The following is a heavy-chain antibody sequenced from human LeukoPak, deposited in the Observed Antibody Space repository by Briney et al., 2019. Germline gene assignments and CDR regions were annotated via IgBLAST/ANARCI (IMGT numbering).Heavy chain of an antibody. Sequence: GGSLRLSCAASGFTFSSYAMSWVRQAPGKGLEWVSGISGGADNTYYADSVKGQFTISRDNSKNTLYLQMNSLRAEDTAVYYCSKHGSGNPYYFDYWGQGTLITVSS. CDR3: SKHGSGNPYYFDY. CDR1: GFTFSSYA. CDR2: ISGGADNT. J-gene: IGHJ4*02. V-gene: IGHV3-23*01. D-gene: IGHD3-3*01.